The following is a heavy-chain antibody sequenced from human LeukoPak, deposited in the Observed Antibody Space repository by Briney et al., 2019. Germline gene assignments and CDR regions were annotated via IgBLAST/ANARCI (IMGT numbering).Heavy chain of an antibody. D-gene: IGHD1/OR15-1a*01. CDR2: INGDGIST. V-gene: IGHV3-74*01. CDR1: GFTFSTYF. J-gene: IGHJ3*01. Sequence: GGSLRLSCAASGFTFSTYFMHWVRQAPGKGLVWVSRINGDGISTTYADSVKGRFIVSRDNSENRLDLQMNFLGPGDTAVYYCARGILEQSSVAFDLWGQGTMVSVSS. CDR3: ARGILEQSSVAFDL.